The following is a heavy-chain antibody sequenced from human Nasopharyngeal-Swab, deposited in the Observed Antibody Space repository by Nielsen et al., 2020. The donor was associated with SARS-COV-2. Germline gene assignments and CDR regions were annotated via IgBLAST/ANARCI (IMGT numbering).Heavy chain of an antibody. Sequence: GQAPGKGVAWIGYIYNSGNTDYNPSLKSRIIISVDTSENQFSLKLSSVTAADTAVYYCARTFPFCSSTNCPNWFDPWGQGTLVTVSS. CDR3: ARTFPFCSSTNCPNWFDP. CDR2: IYNSGNT. J-gene: IGHJ5*02. D-gene: IGHD2-2*01. V-gene: IGHV4-31*02.